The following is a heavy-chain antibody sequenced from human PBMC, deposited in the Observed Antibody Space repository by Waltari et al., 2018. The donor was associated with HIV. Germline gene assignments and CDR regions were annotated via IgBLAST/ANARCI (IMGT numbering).Heavy chain of an antibody. CDR3: ARSWYYDSSPYGMDI. D-gene: IGHD3-22*01. Sequence: QVQLVESGGGVVQPGGSLRVSCEASGFSFNSYSMHWVRRAPGKGLEWGAVMSHDGRKEYYADSVKGSFTISRENSKNTLYLEMNSLRVEDTAVYFCARSWYYDSSPYGMDIWGQGTTVTVSS. CDR1: GFSFNSYS. J-gene: IGHJ6*02. V-gene: IGHV3-30*01. CDR2: MSHDGRKE.